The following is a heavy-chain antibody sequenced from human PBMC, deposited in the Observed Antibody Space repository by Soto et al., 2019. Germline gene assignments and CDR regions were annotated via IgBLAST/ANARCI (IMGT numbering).Heavy chain of an antibody. Sequence: QVQLQQWGAGLLKPSETLSLTCAVYGGSFSGYYWSWIRQPPGKGLEWIGEINHSGSTNYNPSLMRRATVAVDTSKNQSPLTLSSVTAADTAVYYCARGQGATILTPLDYWGQGTLVTVSS. V-gene: IGHV4-34*01. CDR2: INHSGST. J-gene: IGHJ4*02. CDR1: GGSFSGYY. D-gene: IGHD5-12*01. CDR3: ARGQGATILTPLDY.